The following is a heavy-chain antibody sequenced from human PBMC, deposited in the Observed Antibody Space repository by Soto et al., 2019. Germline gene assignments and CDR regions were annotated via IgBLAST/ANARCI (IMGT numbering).Heavy chain of an antibody. V-gene: IGHV4-39*01. D-gene: IGHD6-19*01. CDR3: ARHQIAVADTSVDP. J-gene: IGHJ5*02. CDR2: IYYSGST. Sequence: SETLSLTCTVSGGSIGSSSYYWGWIRQPPGKGLEWIGSIYYSGSTYYNPSLKSRVTISVDTSKNQFSLKLSSVTAADTAVYYCARHQIAVADTSVDPWGQGTLVTVSS. CDR1: GGSIGSSSYY.